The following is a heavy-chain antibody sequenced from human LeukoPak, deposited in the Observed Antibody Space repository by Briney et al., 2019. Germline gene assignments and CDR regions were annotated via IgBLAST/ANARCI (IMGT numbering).Heavy chain of an antibody. CDR1: GYTFTSYD. Sequence: GASVKVSCKASGYTFTSYDINWVRQATGQGLEWMGWINPNSGGTNYAQKFQGRVTMTRDTSISTAYMELSRLRSDDTAVYYCARAPIVGASNDAFDIWGQGTMVTVSS. J-gene: IGHJ3*02. CDR2: INPNSGGT. CDR3: ARAPIVGASNDAFDI. D-gene: IGHD1-26*01. V-gene: IGHV1-2*02.